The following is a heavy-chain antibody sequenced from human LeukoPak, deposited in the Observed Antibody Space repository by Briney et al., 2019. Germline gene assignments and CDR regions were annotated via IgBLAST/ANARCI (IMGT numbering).Heavy chain of an antibody. V-gene: IGHV3-74*01. Sequence: PGGSLRLSCAASGFTFSSYWMHWVRQAPGRGLVWVSRINSDGSITNSAHSVKGRFTISRDNAKNTLYLQMNSLRAEDTAVYYCASGFNSDYWGHGTLVTVSS. CDR3: ASGFNSDY. CDR1: GFTFSSYW. D-gene: IGHD2/OR15-2a*01. J-gene: IGHJ4*01. CDR2: INSDGSIT.